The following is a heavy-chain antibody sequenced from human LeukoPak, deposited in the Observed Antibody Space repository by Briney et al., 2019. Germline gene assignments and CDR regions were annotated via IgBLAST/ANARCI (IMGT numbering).Heavy chain of an antibody. CDR3: ARDYDGDYVLDY. V-gene: IGHV1-69*04. D-gene: IGHD4-17*01. CDR2: IIPILGIA. J-gene: IGHJ4*02. Sequence: ASVKVSCKASGGTFSSYAISWVRQAPGQGLEWMGRIIPILGIANYAQKFQGRVTITADKSTSTAYMELRSLRSEDTAVYYCARDYDGDYVLDYWGQGTLVTVSS. CDR1: GGTFSSYA.